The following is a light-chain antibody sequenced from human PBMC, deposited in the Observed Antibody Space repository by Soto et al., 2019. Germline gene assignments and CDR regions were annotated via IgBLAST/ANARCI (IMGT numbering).Light chain of an antibody. Sequence: QSALTQPASVSGSPGQSITISCTGTSSDVGSYNLVSWYQQHPGKAPKLMIYEGSKRPSGVSNRFSGSKSGNTASLTISGLQAEDEADYYCCSYAGSSTYVFGTGTKLTRP. CDR3: CSYAGSSTYV. CDR2: EGS. V-gene: IGLV2-23*01. J-gene: IGLJ1*01. CDR1: SSDVGSYNL.